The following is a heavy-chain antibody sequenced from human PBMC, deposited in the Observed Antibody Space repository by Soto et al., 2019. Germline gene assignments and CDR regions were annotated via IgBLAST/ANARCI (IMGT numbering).Heavy chain of an antibody. CDR2: ISYSGTT. D-gene: IGHD4-17*01. J-gene: IGHJ4*02. Sequence: QVQLQESGPGLVKPSQTLSLTCTVSGGSISSGNHYWSGIRQPPGKGLEWIGFISYSGTTHYSASLRSRVSISVDTSKNQFSLDLSSVTAADTAVYYCATMGTPVTGLYYFDYWGQGTLVTVSS. CDR1: GGSISSGNHY. CDR3: ATMGTPVTGLYYFDY. V-gene: IGHV4-30-4*01.